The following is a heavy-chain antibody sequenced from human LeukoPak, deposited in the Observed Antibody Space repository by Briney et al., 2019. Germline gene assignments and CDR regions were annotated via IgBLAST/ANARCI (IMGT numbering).Heavy chain of an antibody. J-gene: IGHJ5*02. CDR1: SGSISSSSYY. D-gene: IGHD5-18*01. CDR3: ASLLGEYTYVYH. CDR2: IYYSGST. Sequence: SETLSFTCTVSSGSISSSSYYWGWIRQPPGKGLEWIGSIYYSGSTYHNPSLRSRVTISVDTSKNQFSLRLSSVTAADTAVYYCASLLGEYTYVYHWGQGTLVTVSS. V-gene: IGHV4-39*01.